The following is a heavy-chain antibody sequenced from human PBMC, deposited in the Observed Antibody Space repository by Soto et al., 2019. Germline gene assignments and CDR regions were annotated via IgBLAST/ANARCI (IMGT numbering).Heavy chain of an antibody. CDR2: IYPTGRT. V-gene: IGHV4-34*01. D-gene: IGHD5-18*01. J-gene: IGHJ4*02. CDR3: ARGLDTTMATRFDF. CDR1: GGSFSGYY. Sequence: SETLSLTCAVYGGSFSGYYWTWVRQPPGRGLEWIGQIYPTGRTNYNPSLKGRVTISIDTSKNQFSLKLTSMTAADTAVYFCARGLDTTMATRFDFWGQGNLVTVSS.